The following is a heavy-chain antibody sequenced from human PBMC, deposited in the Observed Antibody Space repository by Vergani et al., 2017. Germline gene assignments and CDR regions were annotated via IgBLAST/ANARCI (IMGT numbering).Heavy chain of an antibody. CDR1: GGSISSSGYY. CDR3: ASRPDLWSCSGWFDP. Sequence: QLQLQESGPGLVKPSETLSLTCTVSGGSISSSGYYWGWIRQPPGKGLEWIGRIYYSGSTYYNPSLKSRVTISVDTSKNQLSLKLSSVTAADTAVYYCASRPDLWSCSGWFDPWGQGTLVTVSS. CDR2: IYYSGST. D-gene: IGHD3-3*01. V-gene: IGHV4-39*01. J-gene: IGHJ5*02.